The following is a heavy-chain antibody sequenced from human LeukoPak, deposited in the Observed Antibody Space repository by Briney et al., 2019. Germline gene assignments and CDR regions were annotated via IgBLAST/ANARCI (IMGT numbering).Heavy chain of an antibody. CDR3: AREAGDILVVPYY. Sequence: ASVKVSCKASGYTFTSYDINWVRQATGQGLEWMGWMSPISGNTGYAQKFQGRLTMTRNTAINTAYMELSGLRSEDTAVYYCAREAGDILVVPYYWGQGTLVTVSS. V-gene: IGHV1-8*01. J-gene: IGHJ4*02. CDR1: GYTFTSYD. D-gene: IGHD2-2*01. CDR2: MSPISGNT.